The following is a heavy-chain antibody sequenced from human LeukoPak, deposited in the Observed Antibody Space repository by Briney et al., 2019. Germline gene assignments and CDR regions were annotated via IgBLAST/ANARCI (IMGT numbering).Heavy chain of an antibody. V-gene: IGHV4-59*01. Sequence: SETLSLTCTVSGGSISSYYWSWIRQPPGKGLEWIGYIYYSGSTNYNPSLKGRVTISVDTSKNQFSLKLSSVTAADTAVYYCARETTSRDGYNNLDYWGQGTLVTVSS. CDR1: GGSISSYY. D-gene: IGHD5-24*01. CDR2: IYYSGST. CDR3: ARETTSRDGYNNLDY. J-gene: IGHJ4*02.